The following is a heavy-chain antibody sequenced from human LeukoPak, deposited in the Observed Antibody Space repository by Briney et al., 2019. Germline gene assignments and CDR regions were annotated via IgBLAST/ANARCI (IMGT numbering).Heavy chain of an antibody. J-gene: IGHJ4*02. CDR3: ATDRSSNSPASDFDY. V-gene: IGHV1-24*01. CDR1: GYTFTSYG. D-gene: IGHD2-2*01. CDR2: FDPEDGET. Sequence: GASVKVSCKASGYTFTSYGISWVRQAPGQGLEWMGGFDPEDGETIYAQKFQGRVTMTEDTSTDTAYMELSSLRSEDTAVYYCATDRSSNSPASDFDYWGQGTLVTVSS.